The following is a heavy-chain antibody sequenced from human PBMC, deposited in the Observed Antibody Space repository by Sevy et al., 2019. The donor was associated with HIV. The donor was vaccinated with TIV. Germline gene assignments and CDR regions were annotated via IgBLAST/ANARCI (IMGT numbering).Heavy chain of an antibody. Sequence: GGSLRLSCVASGFTFSRHSMIWVRQAPGKGLEWISFITGSSNTIYYAESVKGRFTISRDNAKNSLYLQMSSLRHEETAVYYCARDTGTWEYYFDSWGQRTLVTVSS. CDR1: GFTFSRHS. J-gene: IGHJ4*02. V-gene: IGHV3-48*02. D-gene: IGHD1-26*01. CDR2: ITGSSNTI. CDR3: ARDTGTWEYYFDS.